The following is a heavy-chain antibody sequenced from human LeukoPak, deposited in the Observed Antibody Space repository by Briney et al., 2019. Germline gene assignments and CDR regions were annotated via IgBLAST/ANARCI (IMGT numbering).Heavy chain of an antibody. CDR2: INPNSGGT. D-gene: IGHD1-26*01. Sequence: GASVKVSCKASGYTFTGYYMHWVRQASGQGPEWMGWINPNSGGTQYAQKFQGRVTLSRDTSISTANMELSRLTSDDTAMYYCARGPATGAFDYWGQGALVTVST. V-gene: IGHV1-2*02. CDR3: ARGPATGAFDY. J-gene: IGHJ4*02. CDR1: GYTFTGYY.